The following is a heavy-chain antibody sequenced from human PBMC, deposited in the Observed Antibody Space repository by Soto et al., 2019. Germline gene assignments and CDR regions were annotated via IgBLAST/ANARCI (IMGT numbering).Heavy chain of an antibody. CDR2: ISGSGGST. D-gene: IGHD2-2*01. CDR3: ARADPAGYCSSTSCPYGMDV. J-gene: IGHJ6*02. Sequence: PGGSLRLSCAASGFTFSSYAMSWVRQAPGKGLEWVSAISGSGGSTYYADSVKGRFTISRDNAKNTLYLQMNSLRAEDTAVYYCARADPAGYCSSTSCPYGMDVWGQGTTVTVSS. CDR1: GFTFSSYA. V-gene: IGHV3-23*01.